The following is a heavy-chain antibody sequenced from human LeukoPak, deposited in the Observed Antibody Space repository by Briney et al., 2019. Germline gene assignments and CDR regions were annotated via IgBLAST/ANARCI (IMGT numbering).Heavy chain of an antibody. CDR1: GYIFSSHG. CDR3: ATDGIESGSGSFYSIGIDV. V-gene: IGHV1-18*01. CDR2: ITAYQGNT. Sequence: VASVKVSCKASGYIFSSHGISWVRQAPGQGLEWMGWITAYQGNTVYAQKFQGRVTMTTDTSTSTAYVELRSLRSDDTAVYYCATDGIESGSGSFYSIGIDVWGQGTTVTVSS. D-gene: IGHD3-10*01. J-gene: IGHJ6*02.